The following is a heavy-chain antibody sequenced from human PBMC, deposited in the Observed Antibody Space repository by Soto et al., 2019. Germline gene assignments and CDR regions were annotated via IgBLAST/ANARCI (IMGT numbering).Heavy chain of an antibody. CDR2: ISRSGGGT. J-gene: IGHJ4*02. V-gene: IGHV3-23*01. CDR1: GFNFDSYS. Sequence: GGSLRLSCAASGFNFDSYSMSWVRQSPGKGLEWVSTISRSGGGTFYADSVKGRFSISRDNSKNTLYLQVNSLRAEDTAVYYCASNGLTTVTPFGYWGQRTLVTVSS. D-gene: IGHD4-17*01. CDR3: ASNGLTTVTPFGY.